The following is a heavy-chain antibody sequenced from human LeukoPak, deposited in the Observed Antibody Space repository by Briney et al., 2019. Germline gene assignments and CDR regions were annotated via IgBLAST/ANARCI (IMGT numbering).Heavy chain of an antibody. CDR1: GYNFNNFW. CDR2: VFGGDSDT. D-gene: IGHD3-22*01. Sequence: GESLKISCKGSGYNFNNFWIAWVRQMPGKGLEFMGMVFGGDSDTRYSPSFQGQVTISADMSIGNAYLQWSSLKASDTAIYYCARTSYRYESSGFDHWGQGTLVTVSS. J-gene: IGHJ4*02. V-gene: IGHV5-51*01. CDR3: ARTSYRYESSGFDH.